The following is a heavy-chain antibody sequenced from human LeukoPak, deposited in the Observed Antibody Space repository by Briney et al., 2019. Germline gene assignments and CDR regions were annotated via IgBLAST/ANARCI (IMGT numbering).Heavy chain of an antibody. CDR2: MNPNSGNT. CDR3: AMAYYYGSGSYQYDP. D-gene: IGHD3-10*01. J-gene: IGHJ5*02. V-gene: IGHV1-8*01. Sequence: ASVKVSCKASGYTFTSYDINWVRHATGQGLEWMGWMNPNSGNTGYAQKFQGRVTMTRNTSISTAYMELSSLRSEDTAVYYCAMAYYYGSGSYQYDPWGQGTLVTVSS. CDR1: GYTFTSYD.